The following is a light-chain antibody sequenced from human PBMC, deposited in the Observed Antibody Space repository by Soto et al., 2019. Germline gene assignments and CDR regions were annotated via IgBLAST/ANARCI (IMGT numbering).Light chain of an antibody. V-gene: IGKV1-17*01. CDR2: SAS. J-gene: IGKJ5*01. CDR1: QGIGNA. CDR3: QQYGSSPPIT. Sequence: IHMTQSPSSLSASVGDRVTISCRASQGIGNALGWYQQKPGKPPKVLIYSASNLQSGVPPRFSGSGSGTDFTLTISRLEPEDFAVYYCQQYGSSPPITFSQGTRLEIK.